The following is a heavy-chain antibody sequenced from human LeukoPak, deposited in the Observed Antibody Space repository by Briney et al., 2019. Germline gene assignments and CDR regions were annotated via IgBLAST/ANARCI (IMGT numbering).Heavy chain of an antibody. CDR2: IYTTGST. CDR1: GGSISSFY. CDR3: ARISVRGVCDY. V-gene: IGHV4-4*07. D-gene: IGHD3-10*02. J-gene: IGHJ4*02. Sequence: PSETLSLTCTVSGGSISSFYWSWIRQPAGKGLKWIGRIYTTGSTNYNPSLKSRVTMSVDTSKNQFSLKLSSVTAADTAVYYCARISVRGVCDYWGQGTLVTVSS.